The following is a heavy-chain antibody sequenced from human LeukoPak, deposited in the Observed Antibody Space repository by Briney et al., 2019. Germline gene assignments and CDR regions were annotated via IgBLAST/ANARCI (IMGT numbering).Heavy chain of an antibody. CDR2: IKQDGSQK. CDR3: ASQSDGGYSYGYYFDY. CDR1: GFTFNSYW. D-gene: IGHD5-18*01. J-gene: IGHJ4*02. Sequence: GGSLRLSCAASGFTFNSYWISWVRQAPGKGLEWVANIKQDGSQKYYVDSVKGRFTISRDNSKNTLYLQMNSLRAEDTAVYYCASQSDGGYSYGYYFDYRGQGTLVTVSS. V-gene: IGHV3-7*03.